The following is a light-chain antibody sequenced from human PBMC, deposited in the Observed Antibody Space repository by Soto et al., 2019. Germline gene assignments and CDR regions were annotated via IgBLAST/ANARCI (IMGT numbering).Light chain of an antibody. CDR3: QKYKNGWT. CDR1: QSVSSN. Sequence: EIVMTQSPATLSVSPGERATLSCRASQSVSSNLAWYQQKPGQAPRLLIYGASTRATGIPAKFSGGGSGTEFTLTISSLPSEDFAIYYCQKYKNGWTFGQGTKVDIK. V-gene: IGKV3-15*01. J-gene: IGKJ1*01. CDR2: GAS.